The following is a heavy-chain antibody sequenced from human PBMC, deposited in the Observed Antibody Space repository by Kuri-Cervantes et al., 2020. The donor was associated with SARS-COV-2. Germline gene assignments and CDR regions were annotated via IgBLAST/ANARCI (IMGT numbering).Heavy chain of an antibody. CDR1: GFTFSSYS. D-gene: IGHD3-10*01. J-gene: IGHJ4*02. V-gene: IGHV3-21*01. CDR3: ASLDHGLGSYYHTFPHDY. Sequence: GGSLRLSCAASGFTFSSYSMLWVRQAPGKGLEWVSSINTDGSHKNYADSVKGRFTISRDSAKSSLYLQMNSLRAEDTAVYYCASLDHGLGSYYHTFPHDYWGLGTQVTVSS. CDR2: INTDGSHK.